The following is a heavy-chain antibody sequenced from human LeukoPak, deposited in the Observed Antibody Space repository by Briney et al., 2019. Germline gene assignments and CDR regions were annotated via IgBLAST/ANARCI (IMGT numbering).Heavy chain of an antibody. D-gene: IGHD3-16*01. CDR3: ARSNNGGWGYCDY. V-gene: IGHV3-33*01. CDR1: GFSFSNYG. Sequence: GGSLRLSCVASGFSFSNYGMHWVRQAPGKGLEWVAVIWYDGSNKYYADSVKGRFTISRDNSKNTLYVQMSSLRAEDTAVYYCARSNNGGWGYCDYWGQGSLVTVSS. J-gene: IGHJ4*02. CDR2: IWYDGSNK.